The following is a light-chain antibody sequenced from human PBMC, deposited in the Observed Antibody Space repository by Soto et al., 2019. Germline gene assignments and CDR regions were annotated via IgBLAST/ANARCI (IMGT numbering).Light chain of an antibody. J-gene: IGLJ3*02. CDR1: SSDVGSYNL. CDR3: CSYAGSSKV. Sequence: QSALTQPASVSGSPGQSITISCTGTSSDVGSYNLVSWYQQHPGKAPKLMIYEGSKRPSGVSNRFSSSKSGNTASLTISGLQAEDEADYYCCSYAGSSKVFGGGTKVNVL. V-gene: IGLV2-23*01. CDR2: EGS.